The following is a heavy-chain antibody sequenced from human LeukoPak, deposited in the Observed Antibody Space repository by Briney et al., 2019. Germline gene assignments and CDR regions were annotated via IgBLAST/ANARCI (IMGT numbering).Heavy chain of an antibody. CDR3: AKGWVSYYYDSSGLAAAFDI. CDR1: GFTFSSYS. CDR2: ISSSSSYI. D-gene: IGHD3-22*01. J-gene: IGHJ3*02. Sequence: GGSLRLSCAASGFTFSSYSMNWVRQAPGKGLEWVSSISSSSSYIYYADSVKGRFTISRDNAKNSLYLQMNSLRAEDTAVYYCAKGWVSYYYDSSGLAAAFDIWGQGTMVTVSS. V-gene: IGHV3-21*01.